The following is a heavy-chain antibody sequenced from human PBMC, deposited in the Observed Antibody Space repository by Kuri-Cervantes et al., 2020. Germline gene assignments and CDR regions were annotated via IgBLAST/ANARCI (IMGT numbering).Heavy chain of an antibody. CDR2: IYTSGST. V-gene: IGHV4-4*07. CDR1: GGSISSYY. CDR3: ARVVGVVVVAATYVDWFDP. D-gene: IGHD2-15*01. J-gene: IGHJ5*02. Sequence: GSLRLSCTVSGGSISSYYWSWIRQPAGKGLEWIGRIYTSGSTNYNPSLKSRVTMSVDTSKNQFSLKLSSVTAADTAVYYCARVVGVVVVAATYVDWFDPWGQGTLVTVSS.